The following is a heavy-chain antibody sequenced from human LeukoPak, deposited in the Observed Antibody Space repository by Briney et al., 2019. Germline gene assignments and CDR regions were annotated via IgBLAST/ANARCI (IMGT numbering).Heavy chain of an antibody. CDR3: ARDNAGGLTLVY. J-gene: IGHJ4*02. Sequence: GGSLRLSCAASGFTFSSYSMNWVRQAPGKGLEWVSSISSSSSYIYYADSVKGRFTISRDNAKNSLYLQMYSLRAEDTAVYYCARDNAGGLTLVYWGQGTLVTVSS. D-gene: IGHD3-10*01. V-gene: IGHV3-21*01. CDR1: GFTFSSYS. CDR2: ISSSSSYI.